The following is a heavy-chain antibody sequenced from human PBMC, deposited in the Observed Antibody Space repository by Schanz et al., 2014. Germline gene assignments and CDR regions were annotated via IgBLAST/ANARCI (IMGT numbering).Heavy chain of an antibody. CDR2: INTYNGDT. V-gene: IGHV1-2*06. CDR1: GHPFTAYY. J-gene: IGHJ4*02. CDR3: ARDRDQWDGNYLDY. D-gene: IGHD1-26*01. Sequence: QVQLVQSGAEVKKPGASVKVSCKASGHPFTAYYMHWVRQAPGQGLEWMGRINTYNGDTAYAQNMQGRVSMTTETAASTVYMELRSLTSDDSAVYYCARDRDQWDGNYLDYWGQGTLVTVSS.